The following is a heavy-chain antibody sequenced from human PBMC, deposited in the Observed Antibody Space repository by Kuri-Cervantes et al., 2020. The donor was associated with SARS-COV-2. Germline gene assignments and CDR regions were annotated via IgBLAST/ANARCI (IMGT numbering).Heavy chain of an antibody. V-gene: IGHV3-21*01. Sequence: GGSLRLSCAASGFTFSSYSMNWVRQAPGKGLEWVSSISSSSSYIYYADSVKGRFTISRDNAKNSLYLQMNSLRAEDTAVYYCATVSDYYDSSGYFPDFDYWGQGTLVTVSS. CDR2: ISSSSSYI. CDR1: GFTFSSYS. CDR3: ATVSDYYDSSGYFPDFDY. D-gene: IGHD3-22*01. J-gene: IGHJ4*02.